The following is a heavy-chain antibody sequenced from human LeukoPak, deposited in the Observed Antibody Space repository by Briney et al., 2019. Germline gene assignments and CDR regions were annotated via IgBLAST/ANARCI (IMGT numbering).Heavy chain of an antibody. CDR2: IYYSGGT. Sequence: SETLSLTCTVSGGSISSSSYYWGWIRQPPGKGLEWIGSIYYSGGTYYNPSLKSRVTISVDTSKNQFSLKLSSVTAADTAVYYCASLVVVTAILDYWGQGTLVTVSS. CDR3: ASLVVVTAILDY. CDR1: GGSISSSSYY. D-gene: IGHD2-21*02. J-gene: IGHJ4*02. V-gene: IGHV4-39*01.